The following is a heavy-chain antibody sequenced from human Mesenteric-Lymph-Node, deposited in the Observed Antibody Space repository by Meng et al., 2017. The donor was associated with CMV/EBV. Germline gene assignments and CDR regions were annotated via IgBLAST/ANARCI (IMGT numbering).Heavy chain of an antibody. CDR3: ARGIATTRPGWFDP. CDR1: GGSISNSIYC. Sequence: SETLSLTCTVSGGSISNSIYCWGWIRQPPGKGLEWIGSVYYSGSTYFNPSLKSRVTISVDTSKNQFSLKLTSVTAADTAVYYCARGIATTRPGWFDPWGQGTLVTVSS. D-gene: IGHD1-26*01. V-gene: IGHV4-39*07. J-gene: IGHJ5*02. CDR2: VYYSGST.